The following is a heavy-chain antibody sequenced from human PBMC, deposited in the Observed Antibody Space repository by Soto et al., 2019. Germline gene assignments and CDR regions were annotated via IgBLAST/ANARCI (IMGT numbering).Heavy chain of an antibody. Sequence: WWSLRLSCSASVFTFTSYSMNWFRQAPGKGLEWVSSISSTTNYIYYGDSMKGRFTISRDNAKNSLYLEMNSLRAEDTAVYYCARGSEDLTSNFDYWGQGTLVTVSS. V-gene: IGHV3-21*06. J-gene: IGHJ4*02. CDR2: ISSTTNYI. CDR1: VFTFTSYS. CDR3: ARGSEDLTSNFDY.